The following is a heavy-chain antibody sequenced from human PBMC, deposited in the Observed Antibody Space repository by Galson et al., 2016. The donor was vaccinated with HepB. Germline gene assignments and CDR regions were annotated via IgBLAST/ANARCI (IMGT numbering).Heavy chain of an antibody. J-gene: IGHJ4*02. V-gene: IGHV3-15*07. CDR2: IKSEAYGGTA. CDR1: GFTFSDAW. D-gene: IGHD3-3*01. CDR3: TTSPNFEYWSGFRSLVDY. Sequence: SLRLSCATSGFTFSDAWMNWVRQPPGKGLEWVGRIKSEAYGGTADYTADVKGRFTISRDDSEATLYLQMSRLKTEDTAVYYCTTSPNFEYWSGFRSLVDYWGQGSPVTVSS.